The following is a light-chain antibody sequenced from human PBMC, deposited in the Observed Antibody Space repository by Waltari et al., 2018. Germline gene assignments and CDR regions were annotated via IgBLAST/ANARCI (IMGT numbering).Light chain of an antibody. Sequence: SYELTQPSSVSVSPGQTARITCSGDVLSQNYARWLQQKPGQAPLLLIYEDTKRPSGIPERFSGSSSGTTVTLTITGAQVEDEADYYCYSASDNNWVFGGGTMLTVL. J-gene: IGLJ3*02. CDR3: YSASDNNWV. V-gene: IGLV3-27*01. CDR1: VLSQNY. CDR2: EDT.